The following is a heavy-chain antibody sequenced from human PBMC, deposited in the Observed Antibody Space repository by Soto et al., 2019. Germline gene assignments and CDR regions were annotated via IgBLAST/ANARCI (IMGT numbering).Heavy chain of an antibody. Sequence: PSETLSLTCAVYGGSISSNKWWSWVRQPPGKGLEWIGEIYHSGSTNYNPSLKSRVTISLDKSKNQFSLKLTSVTAADLAVYYCARDDHIVVVPTSLGAMDVWGQGTTVTV. J-gene: IGHJ6*02. V-gene: IGHV4-4*02. CDR3: ARDDHIVVVPTSLGAMDV. CDR2: IYHSGST. CDR1: GGSISSNKW. D-gene: IGHD2-2*01.